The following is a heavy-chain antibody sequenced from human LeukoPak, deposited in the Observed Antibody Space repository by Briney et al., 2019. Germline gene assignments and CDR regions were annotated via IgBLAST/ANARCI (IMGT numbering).Heavy chain of an antibody. D-gene: IGHD2-15*01. CDR1: GGSINSDNYY. Sequence: PSETLSLTCTVSGGSINSDNYYWAWIRQPPGKGLEWIGRIYHRGSTYYNPSLKSRVTISIDTSRNQFSLTLNAVTAADTALYYCARAWDEDTYHVPLDYWGQGTLATVSS. CDR2: IYHRGST. V-gene: IGHV4-39*07. CDR3: ARAWDEDTYHVPLDY. J-gene: IGHJ4*02.